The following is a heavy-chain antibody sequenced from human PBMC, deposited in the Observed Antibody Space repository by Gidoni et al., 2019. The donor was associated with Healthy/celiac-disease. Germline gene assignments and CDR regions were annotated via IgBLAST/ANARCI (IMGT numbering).Heavy chain of an antibody. V-gene: IGHV1-69*02. D-gene: IGHD6-19*01. CDR3: ARGKEWLLTDY. J-gene: IGHJ4*02. Sequence: QVQLVQSGAEVTKPGSSVKVYCKASGGTFSSYTISWVRQAPGQGFEWMGRIIPILGIANYAQKFQGRVTITADKSTSTAYMELSSLRSEDTAVYYCARGKEWLLTDYWGQGTLVTVSS. CDR2: IIPILGIA. CDR1: GGTFSSYT.